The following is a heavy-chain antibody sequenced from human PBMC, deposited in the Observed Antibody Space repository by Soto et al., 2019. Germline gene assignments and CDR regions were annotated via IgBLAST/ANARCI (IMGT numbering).Heavy chain of an antibody. CDR3: ARTGYYGMDV. Sequence: ASVKVSCKASGDMFDTYTITWMRQAPGRGLEWVGGIIPRSAKSSYAQKFQGRVTMTRDTSTSTVYMELSSLRSEDTAVYYCARTGYYGMDVWGQGTTVTVSS. CDR1: GDMFDTYT. J-gene: IGHJ6*02. CDR2: IIPRSAKS. D-gene: IGHD1-1*01. V-gene: IGHV1-46*02.